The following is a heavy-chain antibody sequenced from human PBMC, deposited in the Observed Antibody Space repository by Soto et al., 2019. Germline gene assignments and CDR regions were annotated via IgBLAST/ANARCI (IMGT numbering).Heavy chain of an antibody. Sequence: GSLLLSCAASGFTVSSDYMSWVRQAPGKGLEWVSVIYSGGSTYYADSVKGRFTISRDNSKNTLYLQMNSLRAEDTAVYYCARAYSSSWYFPYYYYGMDVWGQGTTVT. CDR2: IYSGGST. J-gene: IGHJ6*02. CDR3: ARAYSSSWYFPYYYYGMDV. D-gene: IGHD6-13*01. CDR1: GFTVSSDY. V-gene: IGHV3-53*01.